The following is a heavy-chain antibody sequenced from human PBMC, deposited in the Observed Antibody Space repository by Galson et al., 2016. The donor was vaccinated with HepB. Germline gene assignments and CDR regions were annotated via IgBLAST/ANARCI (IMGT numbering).Heavy chain of an antibody. CDR2: IWYDGSNK. CDR1: GITFSNYA. J-gene: IGHJ6*02. V-gene: IGHV3-33*08. CDR3: ARGRGVDV. Sequence: SLRLSCAASGITFSNYAMHWVRQAPGKGLEWVALIWYDGSNKHYADSVKGRFTISRDNSNNSLYLQMNSLRGEDTAVYYCARGRGVDVWGQGTTVTVSS.